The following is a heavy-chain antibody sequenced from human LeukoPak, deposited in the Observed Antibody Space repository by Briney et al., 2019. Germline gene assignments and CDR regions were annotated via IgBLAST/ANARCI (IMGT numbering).Heavy chain of an antibody. CDR1: GGTISSGGYY. Sequence: SETLSLTCTFSGGTISSGGYYWSWIRRHPGQGLEWIGYIYYSGSTYYNPSLKSRVTISVDTSKNQFSLKLSSVTAADTAVYYCARGGTGTLSAAFDIWGQGTMVTVSS. CDR3: ARGGTGTLSAAFDI. V-gene: IGHV4-31*03. CDR2: IYYSGST. D-gene: IGHD1-7*01. J-gene: IGHJ3*02.